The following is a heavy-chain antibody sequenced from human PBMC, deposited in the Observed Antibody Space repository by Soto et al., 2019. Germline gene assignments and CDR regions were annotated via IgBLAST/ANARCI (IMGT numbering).Heavy chain of an antibody. D-gene: IGHD1-26*01. J-gene: IGHJ4*02. Sequence: EVQLVESGGGLVKPGGSLRLSCAASGFTFTNVWMNWVRQAPGKGLEWVGRIRSKTDGGTADYAAPVKARFTISRDDSENMLYVQMNSLRTEDTAVYYCTTDLVGVTSTHWGQGTLVIVSS. V-gene: IGHV3-15*07. CDR2: IRSKTDGGTA. CDR1: GFTFTNVW. CDR3: TTDLVGVTSTH.